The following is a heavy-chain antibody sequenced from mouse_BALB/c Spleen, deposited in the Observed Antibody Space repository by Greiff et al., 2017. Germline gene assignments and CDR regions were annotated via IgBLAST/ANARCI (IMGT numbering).Heavy chain of an antibody. J-gene: IGHJ3*01. CDR3: ARGGGYGSSYGRFAY. D-gene: IGHD1-1*01. CDR2: ISYSGST. CDR1: GYSITSDYA. V-gene: IGHV3-2*02. Sequence: EVKLVESGPGLVKPSQSLSLTCTVTGYSITSDYAWNWIRQFPGNKLEWMGYISYSGSTSYNPSLKSRISITRDTSKNQFFLQLNSVTTEDTATYYCARGGGYGSSYGRFAYWGQGTLVTVSA.